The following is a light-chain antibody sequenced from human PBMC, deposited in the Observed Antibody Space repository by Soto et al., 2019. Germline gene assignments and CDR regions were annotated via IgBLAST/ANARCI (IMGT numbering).Light chain of an antibody. CDR3: QQRANWPPIT. Sequence: EIVLTQSPATLSLSPGERATLSCRASQSVGSFLAWYQHKPGQAPRLLIYDASTRAAGIPARFSGRGSGTDFTLTISSLEPEDFAVYYCQQRANWPPITFGQGTRLEIK. V-gene: IGKV3-11*01. CDR1: QSVGSF. J-gene: IGKJ5*01. CDR2: DAS.